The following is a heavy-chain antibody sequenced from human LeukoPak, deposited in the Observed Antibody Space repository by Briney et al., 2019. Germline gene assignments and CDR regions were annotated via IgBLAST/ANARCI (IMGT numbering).Heavy chain of an antibody. J-gene: IGHJ4*02. D-gene: IGHD2-2*01. CDR3: AKDYGHCSSTSCYGRGIDY. CDR1: GFTFSSYS. V-gene: IGHV3-21*01. CDR2: ISSSSSYI. Sequence: KPGGSLRLSCAASGFTFSSYSMNWVRQAPGKGLEWVSSISSSSSYIYYADSVKGRFTISRDNAKNSLYLQMNSLRAEDTAVYYCAKDYGHCSSTSCYGRGIDYWGQGTLVTVSS.